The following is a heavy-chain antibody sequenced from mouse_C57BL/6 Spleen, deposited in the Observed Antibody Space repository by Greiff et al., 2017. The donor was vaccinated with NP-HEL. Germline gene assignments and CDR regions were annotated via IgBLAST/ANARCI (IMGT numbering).Heavy chain of an antibody. V-gene: IGHV1-81*01. D-gene: IGHD2-2*01. J-gene: IGHJ3*01. CDR2: IYPRSGNT. CDR1: GYTFTSYG. Sequence: QVQLKESGAELARPGASVKLSCKASGYTFTSYGISWVKQRTGQGLEWIGEIYPRSGNTYYNEKFKGKATLTADKSSSTAYMELRSLTSEDSAVYFCARGSTMVTTAYWGQGTLVTVSA. CDR3: ARGSTMVTTAY.